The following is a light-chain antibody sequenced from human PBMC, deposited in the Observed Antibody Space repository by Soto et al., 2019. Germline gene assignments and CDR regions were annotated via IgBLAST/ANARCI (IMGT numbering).Light chain of an antibody. J-gene: IGLJ1*01. V-gene: IGLV2-11*01. CDR2: DVS. Sequence: QSVLTQPRSVSGSPGQSVTISCTGTRSDVGGYNYVSWYQQHPGKAPKLMIYDVSKRPSGVPDRFSGSKSGNTASLTISGLQAEDEADYYCCSYAGSYTWVFGTGTQLTVL. CDR3: CSYAGSYTWV. CDR1: RSDVGGYNY.